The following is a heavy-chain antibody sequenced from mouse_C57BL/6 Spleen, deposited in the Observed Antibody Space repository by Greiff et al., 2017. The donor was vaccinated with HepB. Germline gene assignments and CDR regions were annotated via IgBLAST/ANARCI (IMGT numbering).Heavy chain of an antibody. CDR1: GYTFTDYN. V-gene: IGHV1-18*01. D-gene: IGHD1-1*01. CDR2: INPNNGGT. Sequence: VQLQQSGPELVKPGASVKIPCKASGYTFTDYNMDWVKQSHGKSLEWIGDINPNNGGTIYNQKFKGKATLTVYKSSSTAYMELRSLTSEDTAVYYCARRGGLLFYAMDYWGQGTSVTVSS. CDR3: ARRGGLLFYAMDY. J-gene: IGHJ4*01.